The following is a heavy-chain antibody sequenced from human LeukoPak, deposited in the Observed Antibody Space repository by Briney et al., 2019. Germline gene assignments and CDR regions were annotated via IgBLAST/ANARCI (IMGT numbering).Heavy chain of an antibody. CDR2: ISSSSSTI. CDR3: ARDQLVRGVIGAFDI. J-gene: IGHJ3*02. D-gene: IGHD3-10*01. Sequence: GGSLRLSCAASGFTLRSYTMNWVRQAPGKGLEWVSYISSSSSTIYYADSVKGRFTISRDNAKNSLYLQMNSLRAEDTAVYYCARDQLVRGVIGAFDIWAKGQWSPSLQ. V-gene: IGHV3-48*04. CDR1: GFTLRSYT.